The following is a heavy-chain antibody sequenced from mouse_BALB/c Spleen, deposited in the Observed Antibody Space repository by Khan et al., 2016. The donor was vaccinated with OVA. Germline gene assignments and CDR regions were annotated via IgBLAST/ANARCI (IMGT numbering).Heavy chain of an antibody. V-gene: IGHV2-2*01. CDR1: GFSLTTYG. Sequence: QVQLQQSGPGLVQPSQSLSITCTVSGFSLTTYGVHWVRQSPGKGLEWLGLIWSGGNTDYNAALISRLSITKDNSKSQVFFKMNSLQADDTAMYYCARNSYMYDFTYWGQGTLVTVSA. CDR3: ARNSYMYDFTY. CDR2: IWSGGNT. D-gene: IGHD2-14*01. J-gene: IGHJ3*01.